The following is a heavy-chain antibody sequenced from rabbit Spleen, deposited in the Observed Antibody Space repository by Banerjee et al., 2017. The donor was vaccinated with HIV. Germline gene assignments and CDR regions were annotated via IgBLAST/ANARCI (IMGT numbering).Heavy chain of an antibody. D-gene: IGHD1-1*01. CDR1: GFSFSSSYW. CDR2: IYAGSSGST. CDR3: ARYIINSDWSFNL. J-gene: IGHJ4*01. Sequence: QEQLEESGGDLVKPEGSLTLTCTASGFSFSSSYWICWVRQAPGKGLEWIGCIYAGSSGSTYYATWAKGRFTISKTSSTTVTLQMTSLTAADTATYFCARYIINSDWSFNLWGPGTLVTVS. V-gene: IGHV1S45*01.